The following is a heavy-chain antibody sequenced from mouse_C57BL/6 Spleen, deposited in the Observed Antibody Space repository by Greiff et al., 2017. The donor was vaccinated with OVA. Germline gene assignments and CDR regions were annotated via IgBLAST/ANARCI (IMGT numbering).Heavy chain of an antibody. V-gene: IGHV1-50*01. CDR3: ARGDYYGSSTGYFDV. CDR1: GYTFTSYW. CDR2: IDPSDSYT. Sequence: QVQLQQPGAELVKPGASVKLSCKASGYTFTSYWMQWVKQRPGQGLEWIGEIDPSDSYTNYNQKFKGKATLTVDTSSSTAYMQLSSLTSADSAVYYCARGDYYGSSTGYFDVWGTGTTVTVSS. J-gene: IGHJ1*03. D-gene: IGHD1-1*01.